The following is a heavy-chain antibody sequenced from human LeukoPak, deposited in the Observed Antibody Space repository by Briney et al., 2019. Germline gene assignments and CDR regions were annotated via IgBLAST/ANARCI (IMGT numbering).Heavy chain of an antibody. CDR3: AKDPSSHGSGSYSSWFDP. D-gene: IGHD3-10*01. V-gene: IGHV3-21*04. CDR1: RFTFSSYS. J-gene: IGHJ5*02. Sequence: GGSLRLSCAASRFTFSSYSMNWVRQAPGKGLEWVSSISSSGSYIYYADSVKGRFTISRDNTKNSLSLQMNSLRAEDTALYYCAKDPSSHGSGSYSSWFDPWGQGTLVIVSS. CDR2: ISSSGSYI.